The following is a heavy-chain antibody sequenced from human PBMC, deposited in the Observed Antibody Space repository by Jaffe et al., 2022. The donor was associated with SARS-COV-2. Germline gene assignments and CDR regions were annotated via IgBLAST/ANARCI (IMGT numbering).Heavy chain of an antibody. D-gene: IGHD3-16*01. CDR2: FDPEDGET. J-gene: IGHJ5*02. CDR3: ATVITYQRAEREWVSWFDP. V-gene: IGHV1-24*01. Sequence: QVQLVQSGAEVKKPGASVKVSCKVSGYTLTELSMHWVRQAPGKGLEWMGGFDPEDGETIYAQKFQGRVTMTEDTSTDTAYMELSSLRSEDTAVYYCATVITYQRAEREWVSWFDPWGQGTLVTVSS. CDR1: GYTLTELS.